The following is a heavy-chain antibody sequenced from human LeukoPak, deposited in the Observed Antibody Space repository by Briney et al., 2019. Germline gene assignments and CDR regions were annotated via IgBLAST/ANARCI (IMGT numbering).Heavy chain of an antibody. J-gene: IGHJ4*02. Sequence: PSETLSLTCTVSGGSISSYYWSWIRQPPGKGLEWIGYIYYSGSINYNPSLKSRVTISVDTSKNQFSLKLSSVTAADTAVYYCARHQAPTSRFDYWGQGTLVTVSS. D-gene: IGHD1-1*01. CDR1: GGSISSYY. V-gene: IGHV4-59*08. CDR2: IYYSGSI. CDR3: ARHQAPTSRFDY.